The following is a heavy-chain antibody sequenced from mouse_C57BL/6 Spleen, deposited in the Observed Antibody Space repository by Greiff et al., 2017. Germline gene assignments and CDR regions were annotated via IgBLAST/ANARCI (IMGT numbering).Heavy chain of an antibody. Sequence: EVKLQESGPELVKPGASVKMSCKASGYTFTDYNMHWVKQSHGKSLEWIGYINPNNGGTSYNQKFKGKATLTVNKSSSTAYMELRSLTSEDSAVYYCAREVNYYGSSLDYWGQGTTLTVSS. CDR1: GYTFTDYN. CDR2: INPNNGGT. D-gene: IGHD1-1*01. J-gene: IGHJ2*01. V-gene: IGHV1-22*01. CDR3: AREVNYYGSSLDY.